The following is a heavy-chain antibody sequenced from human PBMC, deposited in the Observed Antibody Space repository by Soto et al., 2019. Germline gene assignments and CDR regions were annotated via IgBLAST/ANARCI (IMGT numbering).Heavy chain of an antibody. J-gene: IGHJ4*02. CDR3: ASVGYYYDSSGYYEYYFDY. V-gene: IGHV3-7*05. CDR1: GFTFSSYW. CDR2: IKQDGSEK. Sequence: PGGSLRLSCAASGFTFSSYWMSWVRQAPGKGLEWVANIKQDGSEKYYVDSVKGRFTISRDNAKNSLYLQMNSLRAEDTAVYYCASVGYYYDSSGYYEYYFDYWGQGTLVTVSS. D-gene: IGHD3-22*01.